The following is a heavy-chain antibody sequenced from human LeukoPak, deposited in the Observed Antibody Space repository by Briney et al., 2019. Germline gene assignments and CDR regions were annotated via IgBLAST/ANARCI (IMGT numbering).Heavy chain of an antibody. CDR1: GFTFGRYG. J-gene: IGHJ4*02. CDR2: ITGRGVRT. D-gene: IGHD2-2*01. CDR3: ANGAHPDSSHYYFDY. V-gene: IGHV3-23*01. Sequence: GGSLRLSCAASGFTFGRYGMSWVRQAPGKGLEWVSAITGRGVRTYNGDSVKGRFTISRDNSKNTVLLQMNSLRGEDTAVYYCANGAHPDSSHYYFDYWGQGALVTVSS.